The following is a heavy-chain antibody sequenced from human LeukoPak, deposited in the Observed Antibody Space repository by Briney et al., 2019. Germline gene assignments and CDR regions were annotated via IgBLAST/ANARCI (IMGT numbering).Heavy chain of an antibody. V-gene: IGHV3-15*01. Sequence: GGSLRLSCAASGFTFSNAWMSWVRQAPGKGLEWVGRIKSKSDAGTTDYATPVKGRFTISRDDSENTLYLQMISLKTEDTAGYFCYTDLFYSTPCYDELCFFDYWGQGTLVTVSS. CDR2: IKSKSDAGTT. D-gene: IGHD2-2*01. CDR3: YTDLFYSTPCYDELCFFDY. J-gene: IGHJ4*02. CDR1: GFTFSNAW.